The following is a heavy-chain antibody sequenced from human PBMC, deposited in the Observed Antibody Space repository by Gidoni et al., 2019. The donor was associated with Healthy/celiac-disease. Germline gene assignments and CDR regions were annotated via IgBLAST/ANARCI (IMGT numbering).Heavy chain of an antibody. CDR3: AKDLGTGPYYYGMDV. D-gene: IGHD7-27*01. CDR1: GFPFSSYG. CDR2: ISYDGSNK. Sequence: QVQLVESGGGVVQPGRSLRLSCQASGFPFSSYGMHWVRQAPGKGLEWVAVISYDGSNKYYADSVKGRFTISRDNSKNTLYLQMNSLRAEDTAVYYCAKDLGTGPYYYGMDVWGQGTTVTVSS. J-gene: IGHJ6*02. V-gene: IGHV3-30*18.